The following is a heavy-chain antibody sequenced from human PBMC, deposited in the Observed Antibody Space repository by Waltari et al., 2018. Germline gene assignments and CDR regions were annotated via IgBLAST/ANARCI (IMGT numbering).Heavy chain of an antibody. J-gene: IGHJ5*02. CDR1: GGSISSYY. CDR2: IYYSGST. CDR3: ARGGPADP. Sequence: QVQLQESGPGLVKPSETLSLTCTVSGGSISSYYWSWIRQPPGKGLEWIGYIYYSGSTNYTPSLKSRVTISVDTSKNQFSLKLSSVTAADTAVYYCARGGPADPWGQGTLVTVSS. D-gene: IGHD2-2*01. V-gene: IGHV4-59*01.